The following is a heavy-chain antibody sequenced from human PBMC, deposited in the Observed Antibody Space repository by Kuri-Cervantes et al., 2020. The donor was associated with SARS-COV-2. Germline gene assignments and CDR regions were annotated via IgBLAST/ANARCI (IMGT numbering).Heavy chain of an antibody. CDR2: IIPIFGTA. V-gene: IGHV1-69*05. J-gene: IGHJ4*02. D-gene: IGHD3-22*01. CDR3: ARGKYYYDSSGYFSY. Sequence: SVKVSCKASGGTFSSYAISWVRQAPGQGLEWMGGIIPIFGTANYAQKFQGRVTITRDTSASTAYMELSSLRSEDTAVYYCARGKYYYDSSGYFSYWGQGTLVTVSS. CDR1: GGTFSSYA.